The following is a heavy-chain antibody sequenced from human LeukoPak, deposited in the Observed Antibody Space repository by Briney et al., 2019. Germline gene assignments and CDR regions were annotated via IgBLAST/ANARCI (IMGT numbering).Heavy chain of an antibody. CDR2: ISWNSGSI. J-gene: IGHJ4*02. V-gene: IGHV3-9*01. CDR1: GFTFDDYA. D-gene: IGHD6-19*01. CDR3: AKDYTGYSSGWSLDY. Sequence: GGSLRLSCAASGFTFDDYAMHWVRQAPGKGLEWVSGISWNSGSIGYADSVKGRFTISRDNSKNTLYLQMNSLRAEDTAVYYCAKDYTGYSSGWSLDYWGQGTLVTVSS.